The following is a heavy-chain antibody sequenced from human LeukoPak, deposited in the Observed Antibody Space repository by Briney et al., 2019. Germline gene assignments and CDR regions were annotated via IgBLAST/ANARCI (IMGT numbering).Heavy chain of an antibody. Sequence: GESLRLSCAASGFIFSTYGIHWVRQAPGKGREWVAFIRYDGSKKYYADSVKGRFSISRDNSKNTVYLQMDSLRVEDTAVYYCARATWDSWGQGALVTVSS. J-gene: IGHJ4*02. CDR2: IRYDGSKK. V-gene: IGHV3-30*02. CDR3: ARATWDS. CDR1: GFIFSTYG. D-gene: IGHD2-15*01.